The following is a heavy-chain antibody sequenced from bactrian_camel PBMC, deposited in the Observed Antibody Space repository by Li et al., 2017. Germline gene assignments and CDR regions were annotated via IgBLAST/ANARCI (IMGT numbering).Heavy chain of an antibody. Sequence: HVQLVESGGGSVQAGGSPTLSCAVSETSASTNCMAWFRQAPGKEREGVGSIWTGDGATYFADSVKGRFNISRDNAKNTIYLQMNSLKPEDTAVYYCAASSSERRMLFGLLGPIPESYWGQGTQVTVS. CDR1: ETSASTNC. V-gene: IGHV3S54*01. J-gene: IGHJ4*01. CDR3: AASSSERRMLFGLLGPIPESY. D-gene: IGHD1*01. CDR2: IWTGDGAT.